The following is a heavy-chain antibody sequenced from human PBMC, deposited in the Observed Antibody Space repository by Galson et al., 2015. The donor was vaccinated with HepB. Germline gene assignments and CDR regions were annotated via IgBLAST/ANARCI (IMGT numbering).Heavy chain of an antibody. J-gene: IGHJ4*02. CDR3: ARAEYGSGSYYPLFDY. Sequence: SLRLSCAASGFTFSSYAMHWVRQAPGKGLEWVAVISYDGSNKYYADSVKGRFTISRDNSKNTLYLQMNSLRAEDTAVYYCARAEYGSGSYYPLFDYWGQGTLVTVSS. CDR2: ISYDGSNK. CDR1: GFTFSSYA. D-gene: IGHD3-10*01. V-gene: IGHV3-30*04.